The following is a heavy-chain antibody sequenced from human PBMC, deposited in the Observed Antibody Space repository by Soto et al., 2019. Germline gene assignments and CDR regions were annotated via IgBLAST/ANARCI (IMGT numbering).Heavy chain of an antibody. J-gene: IGHJ6*02. CDR3: ARDYYDNSGYSGDYYYYYGMDV. CDR2: IIPIFGTA. Sequence: QVQLVQSRAEVKKPGSSVKVSGKASGGTFSSYAISWVRQAPGQGLEWMGGIIPIFGTANYAQKFQGRVTITADESTSTAYMELSSLRSEDTAVYYCARDYYDNSGYSGDYYYYYGMDVWGQGTTVTVSS. CDR1: GGTFSSYA. V-gene: IGHV1-69*01. D-gene: IGHD3-22*01.